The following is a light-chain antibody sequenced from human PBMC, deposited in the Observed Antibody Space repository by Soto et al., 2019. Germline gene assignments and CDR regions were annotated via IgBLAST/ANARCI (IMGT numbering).Light chain of an antibody. CDR2: DAS. V-gene: IGKV1-5*01. CDR3: QQYNSYS. Sequence: DTQTTQSPSTLSASVGDRVTITCRASQSISSWLAWYQQKPGKAPKLLIYDASSLESGVPSRFSGSGSGTEFTLTISSLQPDDFATYYCQQYNSYSFGGGTKVEIK. J-gene: IGKJ4*01. CDR1: QSISSW.